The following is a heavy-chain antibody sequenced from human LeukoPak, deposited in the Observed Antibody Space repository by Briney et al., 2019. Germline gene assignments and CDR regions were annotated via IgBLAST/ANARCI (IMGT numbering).Heavy chain of an antibody. D-gene: IGHD6-13*01. V-gene: IGHV1-2*02. Sequence: GASVKVSCKASGYTFTGYYMHWVRQAPGQGLEWMGWINPNSGGTNYAQKFQGRVTMTRDTSISTAYMELSRLRSDDTAVYYCVRDRLQQQLAVDYWGQGTLVTVSS. CDR1: GYTFTGYY. J-gene: IGHJ4*02. CDR2: INPNSGGT. CDR3: VRDRLQQQLAVDY.